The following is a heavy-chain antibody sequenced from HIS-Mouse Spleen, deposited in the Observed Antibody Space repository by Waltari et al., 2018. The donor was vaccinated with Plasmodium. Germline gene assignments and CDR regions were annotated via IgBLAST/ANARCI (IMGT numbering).Heavy chain of an antibody. D-gene: IGHD3-3*01. J-gene: IGHJ4*02. CDR1: GFTFSSYA. CDR2: KSYDESNK. Sequence: QVQLVESGGGVVQPGRSLRLSCAASGFTFSSYAMHWVRQAPGKGLEGVAVKSYDESNKYYADSVKGRFTISRDNSKNTLYLQMNSLRAEDTAVYYCARVVTIFGVVIDYWGQGTLVTVSS. V-gene: IGHV3-30*04. CDR3: ARVVTIFGVVIDY.